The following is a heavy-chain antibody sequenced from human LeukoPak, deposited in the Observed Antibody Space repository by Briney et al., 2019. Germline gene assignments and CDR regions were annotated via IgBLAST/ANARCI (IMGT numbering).Heavy chain of an antibody. CDR1: GFTFGKYW. CDR3: ARGSVGTPPPFDF. V-gene: IGHV3-30-3*01. CDR2: TSFDGSSQ. D-gene: IGHD2-15*01. J-gene: IGHJ4*02. Sequence: PGGSLRLSCAASGFTFGKYWMSWVRQAPGKGLEWVALTSFDGSSQYYADFVKGRFTISKDNSKNTLYLQMNSLKIEDTAVYYCARGSVGTPPPFDFWGQGTLVTVSS.